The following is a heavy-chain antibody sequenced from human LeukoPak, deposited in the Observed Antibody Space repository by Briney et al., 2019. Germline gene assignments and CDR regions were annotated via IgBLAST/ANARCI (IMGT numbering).Heavy chain of an antibody. J-gene: IGHJ4*02. V-gene: IGHV3-30*18. CDR3: AKDRYSYAFEYSDS. CDR1: GFTFSSYG. D-gene: IGHD5-18*01. CDR2: ISNGGSKK. Sequence: GGSLRLSCAASGFTFSSYGMHWVRQAPGKGLDWVAVISNGGSKKYYADSVKGRFTISRDNSKNTLSLQVSSLRTEDTAVYYCAKDRYSYAFEYSDSWGQGTLVTVSS.